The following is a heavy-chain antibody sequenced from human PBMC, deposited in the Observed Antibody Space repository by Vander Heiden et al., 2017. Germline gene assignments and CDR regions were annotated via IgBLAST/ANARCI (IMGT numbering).Heavy chain of an antibody. J-gene: IGHJ4*02. Sequence: EGQLLASGGGLVQPGGALGLSCDASGFTFSSYAMAWVRQAPGRGLEWVSGISSGGDSTYYAGSVKGRFTISRDSSKNTLYLQMNSLRAEDTAVYFCAKCGGSVYWGQGTLVTVSS. CDR1: GFTFSSYA. CDR2: ISSGGDST. D-gene: IGHD6-19*01. CDR3: AKCGGSVY. V-gene: IGHV3-23*01.